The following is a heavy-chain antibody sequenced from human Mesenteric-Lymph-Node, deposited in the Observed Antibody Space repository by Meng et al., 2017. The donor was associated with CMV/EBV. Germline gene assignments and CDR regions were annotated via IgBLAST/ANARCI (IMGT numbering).Heavy chain of an antibody. CDR3: ARVPQGYCSSASCNHYFEY. Sequence: SETLSLTCAVYGESFSGYYWTWIRQPPGKGLEWIGEINQSGSTNYNPSLKSLVTISVDTSKNQFSLKLRSVTAADTAVYYCARVPQGYCSSASCNHYFEYWGQGTLVTVSS. D-gene: IGHD2-2*01. J-gene: IGHJ4*02. CDR2: INQSGST. V-gene: IGHV4-34*01. CDR1: GESFSGYY.